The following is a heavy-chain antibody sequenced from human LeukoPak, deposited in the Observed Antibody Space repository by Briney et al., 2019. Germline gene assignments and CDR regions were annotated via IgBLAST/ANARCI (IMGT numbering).Heavy chain of an antibody. CDR1: GGSISSGGYS. V-gene: IGHV4-30-2*01. CDR3: ATTGLLGDIP. J-gene: IGHJ5*02. Sequence: SETLSLTCAVSGGSISSGGYSWSWIRQPPGKGLEWIGYIYHSGSTYYNPSLKSRVTISVDTSKNQFSLKLSSVTAADTAVYYCATTGLLGDIPWGQGTLVTVSS. CDR2: IYHSGST. D-gene: IGHD2-21*01.